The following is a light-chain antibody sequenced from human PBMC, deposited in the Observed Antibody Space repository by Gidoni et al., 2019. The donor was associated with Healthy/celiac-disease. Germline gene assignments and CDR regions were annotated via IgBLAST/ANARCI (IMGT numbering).Light chain of an antibody. Sequence: ELVLTQSPGTLSLSPGERATLDCRASQSVSSSYVAWYHQKPGQAPRLLIYGASSRATGIPDRFSGSGSGTDFTLTISRLEPEDFAVYYCQQYGSSPTFXPXTKVDIK. V-gene: IGKV3-20*01. CDR1: QSVSSSY. CDR2: GAS. J-gene: IGKJ3*01. CDR3: QQYGSSPT.